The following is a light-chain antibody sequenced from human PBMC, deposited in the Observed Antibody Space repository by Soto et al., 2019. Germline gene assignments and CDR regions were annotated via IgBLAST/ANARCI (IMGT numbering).Light chain of an antibody. CDR2: DAS. Sequence: EIVLTQSPATLSLSPGERATLSCRASQSVSSYLAWYQQKPGQAPRLLIYDASNRATGIPARFSGSGSGTDFTLTISSLEPEDFAVYSCQQRSNWSTWTFGQGTKVEIK. CDR3: QQRSNWSTWT. J-gene: IGKJ1*01. CDR1: QSVSSY. V-gene: IGKV3-11*01.